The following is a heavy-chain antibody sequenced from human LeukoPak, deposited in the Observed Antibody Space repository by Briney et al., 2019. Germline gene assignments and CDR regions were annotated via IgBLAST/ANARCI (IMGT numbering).Heavy chain of an antibody. CDR2: IYHSGST. Sequence: SETLSLTCAVSGYPISSGYYWGWIRQPPGKGLEWIGSIYHSGSTYYNPSLKSRVTISVDTSKNQFSLKLSSVTAADTAVYYCALNTGPDYWGQGTLVTVSS. CDR1: GYPISSGYY. J-gene: IGHJ4*02. D-gene: IGHD1-1*01. CDR3: ALNTGPDY. V-gene: IGHV4-38-2*01.